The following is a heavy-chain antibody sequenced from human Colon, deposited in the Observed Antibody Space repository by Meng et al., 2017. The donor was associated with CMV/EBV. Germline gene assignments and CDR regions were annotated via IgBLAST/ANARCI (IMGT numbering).Heavy chain of an antibody. CDR2: ISTSGSSK. CDR1: GFAFNKYE. Sequence: GGSLRLSCAAAGFAFNKYEMNWVRQAPGKGLEWISFISTSGSSKYYADSVEGRFTISRDNAKNSLYLEMTGLRGEDTAVYYCAREGPQASDFWSNYYKPLDYWGQGTLVTVSS. D-gene: IGHD3-3*01. CDR3: AREGPQASDFWSNYYKPLDY. V-gene: IGHV3-48*03. J-gene: IGHJ4*02.